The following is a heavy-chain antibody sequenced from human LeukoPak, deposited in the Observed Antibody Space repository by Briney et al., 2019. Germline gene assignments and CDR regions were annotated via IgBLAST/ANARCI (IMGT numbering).Heavy chain of an antibody. CDR1: VGTFSSYA. V-gene: IGHV1-69*05. Sequence: SVKVSCKASVGTFSSYAISWVRQAPGQGLERLGRIIPIFGTANYAQKFQGRVTITTDESTSTAYMELSSLRSEDTAVYYCARVPTIAAAESWFDPWGQGTLVTVSS. CDR2: IIPIFGTA. D-gene: IGHD6-13*01. J-gene: IGHJ5*02. CDR3: ARVPTIAAAESWFDP.